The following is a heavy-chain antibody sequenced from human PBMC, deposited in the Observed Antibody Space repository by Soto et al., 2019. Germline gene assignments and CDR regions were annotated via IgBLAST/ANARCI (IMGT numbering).Heavy chain of an antibody. CDR3: ARLSDDVWSGTNNWFDP. J-gene: IGHJ5*02. CDR1: GYTFTSYY. CDR2: INPSGGST. D-gene: IGHD3-3*01. Sequence: SVQVSCKASGYTFTSYYMHWVRQAPGQGLEWMGIINPSGGSTSYAQKFQGRVTMTRDTSTSTVYMELSSLRSEDTAVYYCARLSDDVWSGTNNWFDPWGQGTLVT. V-gene: IGHV1-46*01.